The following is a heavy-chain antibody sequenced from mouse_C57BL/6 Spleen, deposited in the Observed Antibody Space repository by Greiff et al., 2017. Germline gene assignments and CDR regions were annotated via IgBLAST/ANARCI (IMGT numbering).Heavy chain of an antibody. CDR3: AVEASFDY. Sequence: QVQLQQSGPELVKPGASVKISCKASGYAFSSPWLNWVKQRPGKGLEWIGLIYPGDGDTNYNGKFTGKATLTADKTSSTAYMQLSSLASEDSEVYVCAVEASFDYGGQGTTLTVSS. D-gene: IGHD6-1*01. J-gene: IGHJ2*01. CDR1: GYAFSSPW. V-gene: IGHV1-82*01. CDR2: IYPGDGDT.